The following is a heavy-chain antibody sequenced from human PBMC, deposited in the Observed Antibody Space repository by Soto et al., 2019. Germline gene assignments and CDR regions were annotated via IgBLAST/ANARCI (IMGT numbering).Heavy chain of an antibody. CDR3: ARDKIGIAARFHWFDP. Sequence: GGSLRLSCAVSGFNFSSYVMHWVRQAPGKGLEWVAVISYDGSNKYFADSVKGRFTVSKDISKNTLYLQMNSLRAEDTAVYYCARDKIGIAARFHWFDPWGQGTLVTVSS. D-gene: IGHD6-6*01. CDR1: GFNFSSYV. CDR2: ISYDGSNK. J-gene: IGHJ5*02. V-gene: IGHV3-30-3*01.